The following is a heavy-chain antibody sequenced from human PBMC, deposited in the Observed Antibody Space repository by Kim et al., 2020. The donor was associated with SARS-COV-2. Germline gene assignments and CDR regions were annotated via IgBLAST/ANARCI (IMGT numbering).Heavy chain of an antibody. V-gene: IGHV1-2*02. D-gene: IGHD6-13*01. CDR1: GYTFTGYY. Sequence: ASVKVSCKASGYTFTGYYMHWVRQAPGQGLEWMGWINPNSGGTNHAQKFQGRVTMTRATSISTAYMELSRLRSDDTAVYYCAREAPYSSSWYSSWCQGTRVTVSS. CDR2: INPNSGGT. CDR3: AREAPYSSSWYSS. J-gene: IGHJ1*01.